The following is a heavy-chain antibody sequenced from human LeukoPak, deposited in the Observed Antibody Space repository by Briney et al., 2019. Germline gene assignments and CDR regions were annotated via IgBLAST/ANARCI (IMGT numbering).Heavy chain of an antibody. Sequence: ASVKVSCKVSGYTLTELSMHWVRQAPGQGLEWMGWINPNSGGTNYAQKFQGRVTMTRDTSISTAYMELSRLRSDDTAVYYCASSGITIFGVVENYYYYGMDVWGQGTTVTVSS. CDR3: ASSGITIFGVVENYYYYGMDV. CDR1: GYTLTELS. V-gene: IGHV1-2*02. J-gene: IGHJ6*02. D-gene: IGHD3-3*01. CDR2: INPNSGGT.